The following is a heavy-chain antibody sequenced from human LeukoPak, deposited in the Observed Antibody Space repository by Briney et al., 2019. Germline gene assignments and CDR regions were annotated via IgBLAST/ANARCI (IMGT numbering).Heavy chain of an antibody. CDR1: GFTFSSYA. Sequence: PGGSLRLSCAASGFTFSSYAMSWVRQAPGKGLEWVSTISASGGSTYYADSVKGRFTISRDNSKNTLYLQMNSLRAEDTAVYYCAKVRWPNSDYWGQGTLVTVSS. CDR3: AKVRWPNSDY. V-gene: IGHV3-23*01. D-gene: IGHD4-23*01. J-gene: IGHJ4*02. CDR2: ISASGGST.